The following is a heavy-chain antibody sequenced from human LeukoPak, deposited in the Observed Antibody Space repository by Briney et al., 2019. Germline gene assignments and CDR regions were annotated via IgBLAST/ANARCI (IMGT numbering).Heavy chain of an antibody. CDR3: ARDSIVVVPAAILSYMDV. V-gene: IGHV1-18*01. J-gene: IGHJ6*03. Sequence: ASVKVSCKASGYTFTSYGISWVRQAPGQGLEWMGWISAYNGNTNYAQKLQGRVTMTTDTSTSTAYMELRSLRSDDTAVYYCARDSIVVVPAAILSYMDVWGKGTTVTVSS. CDR2: ISAYNGNT. CDR1: GYTFTSYG. D-gene: IGHD2-2*01.